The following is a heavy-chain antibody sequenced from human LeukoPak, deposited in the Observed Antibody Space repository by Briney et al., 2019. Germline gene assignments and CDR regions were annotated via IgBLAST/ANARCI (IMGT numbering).Heavy chain of an antibody. D-gene: IGHD6-19*01. Sequence: SETLSLTCIVSGDSISSSNYSWGWIRQPPGKGLEWIGTIYYSGSTYYNPSLKSRVTMSVDTSKSHFSLKLSSVTAADTAVYYCARTYSSGLYFDYWGQGTLVTVSS. V-gene: IGHV4-39*02. CDR3: ARTYSSGLYFDY. CDR2: IYYSGST. CDR1: GDSISSSNYS. J-gene: IGHJ4*02.